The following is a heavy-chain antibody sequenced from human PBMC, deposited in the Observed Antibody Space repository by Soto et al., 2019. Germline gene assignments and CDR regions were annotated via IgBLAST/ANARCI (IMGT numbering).Heavy chain of an antibody. V-gene: IGHV4-4*02. D-gene: IGHD1-26*01. CDR2: IFQSGST. CDR3: ARVYSGSYSDY. J-gene: IGHJ4*02. Sequence: SETLSLTCTVSGDSMSSSNWWSWVRQPPGKGLEWIGEIFQSGSTTYNPSLKTRVTISVDKSKNQFSLKLSSVTATDTAVYYCARVYSGSYSDYWGQGTRVPVSS. CDR1: GDSMSSSNW.